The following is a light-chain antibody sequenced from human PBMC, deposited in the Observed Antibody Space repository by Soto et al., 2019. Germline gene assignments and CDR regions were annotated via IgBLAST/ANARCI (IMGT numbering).Light chain of an antibody. CDR3: SSYTSSRAYV. J-gene: IGLJ1*01. CDR2: EVS. CDR1: SSDVGGYNY. V-gene: IGLV2-14*01. Sequence: SALTQPASVSGYPGQSITISCTGTSSDVGGYNYVSWYQQRSGRAPKLMIHEVSNRPSGVSSRFSGSKSGNTASLTISGLQAEDEADYYCSSYTSSRAYVFGMGTKGTVL.